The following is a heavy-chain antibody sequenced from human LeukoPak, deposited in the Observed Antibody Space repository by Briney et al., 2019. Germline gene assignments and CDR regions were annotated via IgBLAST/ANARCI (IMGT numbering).Heavy chain of an antibody. J-gene: IGHJ3*02. CDR1: GFTVSSNY. V-gene: IGHV3-53*01. D-gene: IGHD4-17*01. CDR2: IYSGGST. Sequence: GSLRLSCVASGFTVSSNYMSWVRQAPGKGLEWVSVIYSGGSTYYADSVKGRFTISRDNSKNTLYLQMNSPRAEDTAVYYCARGYYGDLDAFDIWGQGTMVTVSS. CDR3: ARGYYGDLDAFDI.